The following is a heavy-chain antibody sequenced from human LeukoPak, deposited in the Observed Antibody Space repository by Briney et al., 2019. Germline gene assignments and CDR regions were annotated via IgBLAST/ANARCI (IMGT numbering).Heavy chain of an antibody. CDR3: ARPTSKLGSFDY. CDR2: IYHSGST. V-gene: IGHV4-39*01. CDR1: GGSISSSNYY. Sequence: SETLSLTCTVSGGSISSSNYYWGWIRQPPGNGLEWIGTIYHSGSTYYNPSLKSRISISVDTSKNQFSLKLRSVTAADTAAYYCARPTSKLGSFDYWGQGTLVTVSS. D-gene: IGHD2/OR15-2a*01. J-gene: IGHJ4*02.